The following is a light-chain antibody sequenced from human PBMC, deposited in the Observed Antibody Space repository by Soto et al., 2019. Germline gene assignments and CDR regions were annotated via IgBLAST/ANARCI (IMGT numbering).Light chain of an antibody. CDR1: SSDIGAYNF. Sequence: QSALTQPASVSGSPGQSITISCTGTSSDIGAYNFVSWYQQQPGKAPQLMLYDVNIRPSGVSNRFSGSKSGNTASLTISGLQAEDEDDYYCTSWTTSTTMIFGGGTKLTVL. J-gene: IGLJ2*01. V-gene: IGLV2-14*03. CDR3: TSWTTSTTMI. CDR2: DVN.